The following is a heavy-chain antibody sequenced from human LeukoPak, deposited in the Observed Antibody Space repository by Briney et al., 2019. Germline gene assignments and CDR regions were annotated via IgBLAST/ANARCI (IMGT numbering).Heavy chain of an antibody. D-gene: IGHD2-15*01. V-gene: IGHV1-69*01. CDR3: ARDHCSGGSCWFDY. CDR1: GGTFSSYA. Sequence: SVKVSCKASGGTFSSYAISWVRQAPGQGLEWMGGIIPIFGTANYAQKFQGRVTITADESTSTAYMELSSLRSEDTAVYYCARDHCSGGSCWFDYWGQGTLVTVSS. CDR2: IIPIFGTA. J-gene: IGHJ4*02.